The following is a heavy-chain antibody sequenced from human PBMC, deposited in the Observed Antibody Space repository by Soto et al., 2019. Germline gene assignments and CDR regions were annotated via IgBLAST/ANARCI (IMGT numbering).Heavy chain of an antibody. Sequence: TLSLTCDVPGYSFNGVNYWSRRRRAPVEGREWIGTSYHCGKTLYDPSLKSRGTISVDTARNQCALMVSSVTGADTALHYCARVDRSGWTPNVSKSWGQGTLVAVSS. J-gene: IGHJ5*02. CDR1: GYSFNGVNY. D-gene: IGHD6-19*01. CDR3: ARVDRSGWTPNVSKS. V-gene: IGHV4-38-2*01. CDR2: SYHCGKT.